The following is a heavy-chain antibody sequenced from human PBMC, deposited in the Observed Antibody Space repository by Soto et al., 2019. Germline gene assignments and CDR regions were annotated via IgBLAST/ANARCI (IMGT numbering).Heavy chain of an antibody. CDR3: AKDRPPLNLVLWYFDL. J-gene: IGHJ2*01. CDR2: ISGSGGST. Sequence: PGGSLRLSCAASGFTFSSYAMSWVRQAPGKGLEWVSAISGSGGSTYYADSVKGRFTISRDNSKNTLYLQMNSLRAEDTAGYYCAKDRPPLNLVLWYFDLWGRGTLATVSS. V-gene: IGHV3-23*01. CDR1: GFTFSSYA.